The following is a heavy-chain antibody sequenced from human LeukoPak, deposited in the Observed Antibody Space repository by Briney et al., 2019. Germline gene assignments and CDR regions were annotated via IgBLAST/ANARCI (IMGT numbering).Heavy chain of an antibody. CDR1: GFTFSSYS. D-gene: IGHD2-15*01. CDR2: ISSSSSYI. V-gene: IGHV3-21*01. CDR3: AYRACSGGSCYLGGHWFDP. Sequence: GGSLRLSCAASGFTFSSYSMNWVRQAPGKGLEWVSSISSSSSYIYYADSVKGRFTISRDNAKNSLYLQMNSLRAEDTAVYYCAYRACSGGSCYLGGHWFDPWGQGTLVTVSS. J-gene: IGHJ5*02.